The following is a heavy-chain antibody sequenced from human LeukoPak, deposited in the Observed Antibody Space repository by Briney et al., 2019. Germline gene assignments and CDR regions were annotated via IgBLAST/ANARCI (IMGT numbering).Heavy chain of an antibody. Sequence: PGGSLRLSCAASGFTFSNALMSWVRQAPGKGLEWVGRIKSITDGGTTDYAAPVKGRFTISRDDSKNTLYLQMNSLKTEDTAVYYCTTLTPRAPFDYWGQGTLVTVSS. CDR3: TTLTPRAPFDY. V-gene: IGHV3-15*01. CDR1: GFTFSNAL. J-gene: IGHJ4*02. CDR2: IKSITDGGTT.